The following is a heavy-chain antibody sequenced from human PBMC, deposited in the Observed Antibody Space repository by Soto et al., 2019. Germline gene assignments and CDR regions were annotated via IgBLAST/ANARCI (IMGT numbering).Heavy chain of an antibody. V-gene: IGHV3-20*01. J-gene: IGHJ5*01. Sequence: ESGGGVVRPWESLRLSCAASGFSFEEYGMTWVRQVPGKGLEWVSGINWNGGSTTYADSVKGRFRISRDNGKNSVYLQMNYLRAEDTALYHCARRGLEYDRDYGWLDSWGQGTLVTVSP. CDR2: INWNGGST. CDR1: GFSFEEYG. CDR3: ARRGLEYDRDYGWLDS. D-gene: IGHD4-17*01.